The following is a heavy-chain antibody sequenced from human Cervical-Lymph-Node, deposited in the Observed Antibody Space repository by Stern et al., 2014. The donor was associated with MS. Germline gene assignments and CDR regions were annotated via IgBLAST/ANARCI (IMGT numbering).Heavy chain of an antibody. J-gene: IGHJ4*02. Sequence: VQLVQSGAEVKRLGSSMKVSCKASGGTFSSYAISWVRQAPGQGLEWMGGIIPDFGTTSYAQKFKGRVTITADGYTSTVYMELSSLRSEDTAVYYCASRSSTSLFDSWGQGTLVSVSS. D-gene: IGHD2-2*01. V-gene: IGHV1-69*01. CDR2: IIPDFGTT. CDR3: ASRSSTSLFDS. CDR1: GGTFSSYA.